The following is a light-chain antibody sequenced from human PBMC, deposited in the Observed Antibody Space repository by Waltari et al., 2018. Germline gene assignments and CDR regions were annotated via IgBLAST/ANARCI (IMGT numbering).Light chain of an antibody. CDR2: DVS. CDR3: SSYTSGSTLWV. CDR1: SSDVGAYNY. J-gene: IGLJ3*02. V-gene: IGLV2-14*03. Sequence: QSALTQPACVSGSPGQSITISCTGTSSDVGAYNYVSWYQQHPGTAPKLMIYDVSNRPSGVSDRFSGSKSGNTASLTISGLQAEDEAYYYCSSYTSGSTLWVFGGGTKLTVL.